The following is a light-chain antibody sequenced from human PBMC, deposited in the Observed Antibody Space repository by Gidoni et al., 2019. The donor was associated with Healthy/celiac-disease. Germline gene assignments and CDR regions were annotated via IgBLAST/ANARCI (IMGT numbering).Light chain of an antibody. CDR1: QGISNY. CDR3: QKYNSAPQWT. V-gene: IGKV1-27*01. CDR2: AAS. J-gene: IGKJ1*01. Sequence: DIQMTQSPSSLSASVGDRVTITCRAIQGISNYLAWYQQKPGKVPKLLIYAASTLQSGVPSRFSGSGSGTDFTLTISSLQPEDVATYYCQKYNSAPQWTFGQGTKVEIK.